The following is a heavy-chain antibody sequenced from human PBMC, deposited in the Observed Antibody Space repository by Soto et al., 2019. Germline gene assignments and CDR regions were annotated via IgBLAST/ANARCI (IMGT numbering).Heavy chain of an antibody. D-gene: IGHD6-6*01. J-gene: IGHJ3*02. CDR2: MNPNSGNT. Sequence: ASVKVSCKASGYTFTSYDINWVRQATGQGLEWMGWMNPNSGNTGYAQKFQGRVTMTRNTSISTAYMELSSLRSEDTAVYYCASFGRIAARYAFDIWGQGPMVTVSS. V-gene: IGHV1-8*01. CDR3: ASFGRIAARYAFDI. CDR1: GYTFTSYD.